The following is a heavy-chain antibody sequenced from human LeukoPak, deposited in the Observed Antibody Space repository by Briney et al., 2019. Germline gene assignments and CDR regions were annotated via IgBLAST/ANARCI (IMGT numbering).Heavy chain of an antibody. Sequence: TPALTCTVSGGSISSGGYHLSWVRQHPGKGLGWVGYIYYSGSTYYNPSLKSRVTISVDTSKNQFSLKLSSVTAADTAVYYCARDDSNWGRWAFDIWGQGTMVTVSS. CDR1: GGSISSGGYH. CDR2: IYYSGST. CDR3: ARDDSNWGRWAFDI. D-gene: IGHD4-11*01. J-gene: IGHJ3*02. V-gene: IGHV4-31*03.